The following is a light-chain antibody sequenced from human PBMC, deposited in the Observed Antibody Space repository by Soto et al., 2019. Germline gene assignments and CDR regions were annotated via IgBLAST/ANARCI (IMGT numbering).Light chain of an antibody. CDR1: QTVISN. Sequence: DILLTQSPATLCVSPGEKATLSCRASQTVISNLAWYQQKPGQAPRLLIYDASTRATGVPVRFSGSGFGTEFTLTIISLQSEDVGIYFCQQYTKWPPGMTFGGGTKVEIK. CDR3: QQYTKWPPGMT. CDR2: DAS. V-gene: IGKV3-15*01. J-gene: IGKJ4*01.